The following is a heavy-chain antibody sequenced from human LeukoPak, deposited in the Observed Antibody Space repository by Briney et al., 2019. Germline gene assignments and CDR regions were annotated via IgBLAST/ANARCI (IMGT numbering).Heavy chain of an antibody. Sequence: SVKVSCKASGGTFSSYAISWVRQASGQGLEWMGGIIPIFGTANYAQKFQGRVTITADESTSTAYMELSSLRSEDTAVYYCARSYDYVWGGYRNYYFDSWGQGTLVTVSS. D-gene: IGHD3-16*02. CDR2: IIPIFGTA. CDR1: GGTFSSYA. J-gene: IGHJ4*02. CDR3: ARSYDYVWGGYRNYYFDS. V-gene: IGHV1-69*13.